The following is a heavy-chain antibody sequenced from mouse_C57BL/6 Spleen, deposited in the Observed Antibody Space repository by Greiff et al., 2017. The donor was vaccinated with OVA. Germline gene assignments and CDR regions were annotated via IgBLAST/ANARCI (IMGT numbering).Heavy chain of an antibody. CDR3: AREDDYDRYYFDY. Sequence: ESGPGLVKPSPSLSLTCSVTGYSITSGYYWNWIRQFPGNKLEWMGYISYDGSNNYNPSLKNRISITRDTSKNQFFLKLNSVTTEDTATYYCAREDDYDRYYFDYWGQGTTLTVSS. CDR2: ISYDGSN. V-gene: IGHV3-6*01. CDR1: GYSITSGYY. D-gene: IGHD2-4*01. J-gene: IGHJ2*01.